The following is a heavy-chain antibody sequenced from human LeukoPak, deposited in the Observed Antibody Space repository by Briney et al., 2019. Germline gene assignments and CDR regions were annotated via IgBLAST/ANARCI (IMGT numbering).Heavy chain of an antibody. D-gene: IGHD2-15*01. V-gene: IGHV3-48*03. CDR2: IGSSGSTI. J-gene: IGHJ4*02. Sequence: GGSLRPSCAASGFTFSSHQMNWVRQAPGKGLEWVSYIGSSGSTIYYADSVKGRFTISRDNAKNSLYLQMNSLRAEDTAVYYCARLLCSGGSCYSDYWGQGTLVTVSS. CDR1: GFTFSSHQ. CDR3: ARLLCSGGSCYSDY.